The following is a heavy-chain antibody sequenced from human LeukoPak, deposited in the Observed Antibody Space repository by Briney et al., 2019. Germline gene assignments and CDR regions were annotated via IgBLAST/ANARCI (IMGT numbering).Heavy chain of an antibody. Sequence: SETLSLTCTVSGGSISSSSYYWGWIRQPPGKGLEWIGSIYYSGSTYYNPSLKSRVTISVDTSKNQFSLKLSSVAAADTAVYYCARDHRVDWYFDLWGRGTLVTVSS. V-gene: IGHV4-39*07. D-gene: IGHD2-15*01. CDR1: GGSISSSSYY. J-gene: IGHJ2*01. CDR2: IYYSGST. CDR3: ARDHRVDWYFDL.